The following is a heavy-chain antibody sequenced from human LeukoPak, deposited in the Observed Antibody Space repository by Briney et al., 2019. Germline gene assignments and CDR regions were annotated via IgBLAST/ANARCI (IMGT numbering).Heavy chain of an antibody. V-gene: IGHV1-46*01. CDR3: AREGWNDADFDY. D-gene: IGHD1-1*01. CDR2: INPSGGRP. CDR1: GYTFTSYY. Sequence: ASVKVSCKASGYTFTSYYMHWVRQAPGQGLEWMGIINPSGGRPSYAQKFQGRVTMTRDTSTSTVYMELSSLRSEDTAVYYCAREGWNDADFDYWGQGTLVTVSS. J-gene: IGHJ4*02.